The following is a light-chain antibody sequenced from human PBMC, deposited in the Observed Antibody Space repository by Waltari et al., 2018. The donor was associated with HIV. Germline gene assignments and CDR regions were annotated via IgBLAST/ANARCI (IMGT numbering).Light chain of an antibody. Sequence: QSALAQPASVSGSPGQSITIPCTGTSSDVGRYNFVSWYQQHPGKAPKLMIYEVSNRPSGVSYRFSGSKSGNTASLTISGLQAEDDADYYCSSYTNTTTLVLFGGGTKLTVL. CDR3: SSYTNTTTLVL. CDR1: SSDVGRYNF. V-gene: IGLV2-14*01. CDR2: EVS. J-gene: IGLJ2*01.